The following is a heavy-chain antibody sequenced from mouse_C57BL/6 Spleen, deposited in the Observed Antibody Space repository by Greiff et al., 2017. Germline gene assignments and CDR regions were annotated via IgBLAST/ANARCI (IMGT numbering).Heavy chain of an antibody. V-gene: IGHV2-5*01. D-gene: IGHD2-3*01. J-gene: IGHJ4*01. Sequence: VQVVESGPGLVQPSQSLSITCTVSGFSLTSYGVHWVRQSPGKGLEWLGVIWRGGSTDYNAAFMSRLSITNDNSKSQVFFKMNSLQADDTAIYYCAKIIYDGYYGYAMDYWGQGTSVTVSS. CDR1: GFSLTSYG. CDR3: AKIIYDGYYGYAMDY. CDR2: IWRGGST.